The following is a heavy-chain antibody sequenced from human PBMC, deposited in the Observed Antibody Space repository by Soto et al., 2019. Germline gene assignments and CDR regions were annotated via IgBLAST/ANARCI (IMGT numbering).Heavy chain of an antibody. V-gene: IGHV1-18*01. CDR1: GYTFTSYG. J-gene: IGHJ1*01. CDR3: ARTTEDYIWGSYRNPSAEYFQH. Sequence: ASVKVSCKASGYTFTSYGISWVRQAPGQGLQWMGWISAYNGNTNYAQKLQGRVTMTTDTSTSTAYMELRSLRSDDTAVYYCARTTEDYIWGSYRNPSAEYFQHWGQGTLVTVSS. CDR2: ISAYNGNT. D-gene: IGHD3-16*02.